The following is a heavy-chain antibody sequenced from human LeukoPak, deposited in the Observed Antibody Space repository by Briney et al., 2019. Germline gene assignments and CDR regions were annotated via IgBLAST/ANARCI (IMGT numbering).Heavy chain of an antibody. D-gene: IGHD6-13*01. V-gene: IGHV3-30*18. CDR1: GFTFSSYG. J-gene: IGHJ4*02. CDR3: AKDGGIAAAGSGYYFDY. Sequence: PGRSLRLSCAASGFTFSSYGMHWVRQAPGKGLEWVAVISYDGSNKYYADSVKGRFTISRDNSKNTLYLQMNSLRAEDTAVYYCAKDGGIAAAGSGYYFDYWGQGTLVTVSS. CDR2: ISYDGSNK.